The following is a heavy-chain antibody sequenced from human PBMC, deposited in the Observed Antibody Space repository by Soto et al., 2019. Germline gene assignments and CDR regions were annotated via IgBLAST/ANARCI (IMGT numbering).Heavy chain of an antibody. D-gene: IGHD3-16*01. V-gene: IGHV4-4*07. CDR3: ARSPLTHSYAQFDS. CDR2: IYTVGST. Sequence: QVQLQESGPRLVKTSETLSLTCPVSGGSLNNYYWSWIRQPAGKGLESIGRIYTVGSTNYKPSLKSRVTMSIDTSKNPFSLRLTSVTAADTAVNYCARSPLTHSYAQFDSWGQGSLVSVSS. J-gene: IGHJ4*02. CDR1: GGSLNNYY.